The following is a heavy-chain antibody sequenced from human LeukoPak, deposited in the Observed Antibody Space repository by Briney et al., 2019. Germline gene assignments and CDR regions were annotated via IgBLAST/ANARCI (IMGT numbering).Heavy chain of an antibody. CDR1: GYTFTSYD. V-gene: IGHV1-8*01. CDR3: ARESYNSYGSSWSEIDY. D-gene: IGHD6-13*01. J-gene: IGHJ4*02. Sequence: ASVKVSCKASGYTFTSYDINWVRQATGQGLEWMGWMNPNSGNTGYAQKFQGRVTITRDTSASTAYMELSSLRSEDTAVYYCARESYNSYGSSWSEIDYWGQGTLVTVSS. CDR2: MNPNSGNT.